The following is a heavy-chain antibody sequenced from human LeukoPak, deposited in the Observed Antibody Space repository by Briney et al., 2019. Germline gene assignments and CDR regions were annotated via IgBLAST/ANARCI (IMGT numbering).Heavy chain of an antibody. Sequence: GGSLRLSCAASGFTFSSYAMHWVRQAPGKGLEWVAVISYDGSNKYYADSVKGRFTISRDNSKNTLYLQMNSLRAEDTAVYYCAGDSSGWLDEGAFDIWGQGTMVTVSS. CDR1: GFTFSSYA. V-gene: IGHV3-30*04. D-gene: IGHD6-19*01. CDR2: ISYDGSNK. CDR3: AGDSSGWLDEGAFDI. J-gene: IGHJ3*02.